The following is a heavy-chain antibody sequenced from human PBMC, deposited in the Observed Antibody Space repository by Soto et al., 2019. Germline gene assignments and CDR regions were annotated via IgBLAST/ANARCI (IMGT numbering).Heavy chain of an antibody. V-gene: IGHV4-31*03. CDR1: GDSISSGGYY. J-gene: IGHJ6*02. CDR3: ARDRGRRDNKSYGMDV. Sequence: QVQLQESGPGLVKPSQTLSLTCTVSGDSISSGGYYWSWIRQHPGKGLEWSGCIFYTGTTSYNPSLKSRVSISVDTSKNQFSLKLTSVTAADTAIYYCARDRGRRDNKSYGMDVWGQGTTVTVSS. D-gene: IGHD1-26*01. CDR2: IFYTGTT.